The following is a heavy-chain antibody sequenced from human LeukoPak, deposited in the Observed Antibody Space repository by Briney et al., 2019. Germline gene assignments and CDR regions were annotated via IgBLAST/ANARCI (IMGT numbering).Heavy chain of an antibody. Sequence: SETLSLTCTVSGGSISSSSYYWGWIRQPPGKGLEWIGSIYYSGSTNYNPSLKSRVTISVDRSKNQFSLKLSSVTAADTAVYYCARDTQRGVNYWGQGTLVTVSS. D-gene: IGHD2-8*01. CDR2: IYYSGST. V-gene: IGHV4-39*07. CDR1: GGSISSSSYY. CDR3: ARDTQRGVNY. J-gene: IGHJ4*02.